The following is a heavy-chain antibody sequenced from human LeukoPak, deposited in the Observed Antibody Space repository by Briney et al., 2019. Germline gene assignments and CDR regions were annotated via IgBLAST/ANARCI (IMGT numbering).Heavy chain of an antibody. CDR3: AREGGLDSSGYRYFDY. J-gene: IGHJ4*02. D-gene: IGHD3-22*01. CDR2: IYYSGST. CDR1: GVSISSGGYY. Sequence: SETLSLTCTVSGVSISSGGYYWSWIRQHPGEGLEWIGYIYYSGSTYYNPSLKSRVTISVDTSKNQFSLKLSSVTAADTAVYYCAREGGLDSSGYRYFDYWGQGTLVTVSS. V-gene: IGHV4-31*03.